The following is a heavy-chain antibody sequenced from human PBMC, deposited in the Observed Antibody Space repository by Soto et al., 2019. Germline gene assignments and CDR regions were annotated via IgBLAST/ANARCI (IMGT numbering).Heavy chain of an antibody. V-gene: IGHV3-23*01. Sequence: QPGGSLRLSCAASGFTFSSYAMSWVRQAPGKGLEWVSAISGSGGSTYYADSVKGRFTISRDNSKNTLYLQMNSLRAEDTAVYYCAKDPSYCSSTSCYLEWLLGYYFDYWGQGTLVTVSS. CDR3: AKDPSYCSSTSCYLEWLLGYYFDY. D-gene: IGHD2-2*01. CDR1: GFTFSSYA. CDR2: ISGSGGST. J-gene: IGHJ4*02.